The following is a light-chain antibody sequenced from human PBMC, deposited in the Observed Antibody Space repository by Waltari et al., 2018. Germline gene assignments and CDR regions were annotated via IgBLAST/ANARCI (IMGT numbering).Light chain of an antibody. V-gene: IGKV3-20*01. CDR3: QQYGSSPT. J-gene: IGKJ2*01. CDR2: GAS. Sequence: EIVLTQSPGTLSLSPGERATLSCRASQSTSTYLAWYQQKPGQAPRLLIYGASSRATGIPDRFSGSGSGTDFTLTSSRVEPEDFALYYCQQYGSSPTFGQGTKLEI. CDR1: QSTSTY.